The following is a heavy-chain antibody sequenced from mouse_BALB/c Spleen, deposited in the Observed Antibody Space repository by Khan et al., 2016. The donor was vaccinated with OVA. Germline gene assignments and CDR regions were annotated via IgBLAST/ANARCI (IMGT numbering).Heavy chain of an antibody. V-gene: IGHV1S132*01. Sequence: VQLQQSGAEVVRPGASVKLSCKTSGYIFTSFWIQWVKQRSGQGLEWIARIYPATGSTYYNEKFKGKATLTADKSSNTVYMHLSSLQSEDSAVYFCARRAPDDAMDYWGQGTSVTVSS. CDR2: IYPATGST. J-gene: IGHJ4*01. CDR1: GYIFTSFW. D-gene: IGHD3-3*01. CDR3: ARRAPDDAMDY.